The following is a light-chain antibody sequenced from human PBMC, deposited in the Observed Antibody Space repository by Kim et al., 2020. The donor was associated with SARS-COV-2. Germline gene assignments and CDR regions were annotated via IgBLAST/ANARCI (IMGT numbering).Light chain of an antibody. V-gene: IGKV1-13*02. CDR3: QQFNSFPLT. CDR1: QGITNS. J-gene: IGKJ4*01. Sequence: AIQLAQSPSSLSASVGDRVTITCRASQGITNSLAWYQQKAGRPPKILIFDAINLESGVPSRFSGSGSGTDFSLTINSLQPEDVATYYCQQFNSFPLTFGGGTKLEI. CDR2: DAI.